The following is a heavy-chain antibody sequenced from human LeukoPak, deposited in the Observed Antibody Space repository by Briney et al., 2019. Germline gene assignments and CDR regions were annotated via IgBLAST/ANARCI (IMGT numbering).Heavy chain of an antibody. CDR3: ARDVALAYCGGDCYSS. J-gene: IGHJ4*02. Sequence: PSETLSLTCTVSGGSISSGSYYWSWIRQPAGKGLEWIGRIYTSGSTNYNPPLKSRVTISVNTSKNQFSLKLSSVTAADTAVYYCARDVALAYCGGDCYSSWGQGTLVTVSS. D-gene: IGHD2-21*02. CDR1: GGSISSGSYY. V-gene: IGHV4-61*02. CDR2: IYTSGST.